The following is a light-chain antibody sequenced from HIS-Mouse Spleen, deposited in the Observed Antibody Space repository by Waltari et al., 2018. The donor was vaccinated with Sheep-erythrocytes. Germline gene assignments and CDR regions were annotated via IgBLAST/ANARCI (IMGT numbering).Light chain of an antibody. CDR2: QDS. CDR3: QAWDSSTAVV. CDR1: KLGDKY. J-gene: IGLJ2*01. Sequence: SYELTQPPSVSVSPGQTASITCSGDKLGDKYACWYQQKPGQSPVLVIYQDSKRPPGIPVRFSGTNSGNAATLTISGTQAMDDADYYCQAWDSSTAVVFVVGTKLTVL. V-gene: IGLV3-1*01.